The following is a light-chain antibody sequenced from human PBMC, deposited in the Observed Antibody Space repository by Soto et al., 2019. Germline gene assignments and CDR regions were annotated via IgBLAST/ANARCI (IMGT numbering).Light chain of an antibody. J-gene: IGLJ1*01. CDR1: SSNIGTSS. V-gene: IGLV1-44*01. CDR2: TTN. CDR3: AAWDDSLNSHV. Sequence: QSALTQPHSASGTPGQRVTISCSGSSSNIGTSSVHWFQQLPGTAPKLLISTTNQRPSGVPERFSGSKSGTSASLAISGLQSEDEADYYCAAWDDSLNSHVFGTGTKVTVL.